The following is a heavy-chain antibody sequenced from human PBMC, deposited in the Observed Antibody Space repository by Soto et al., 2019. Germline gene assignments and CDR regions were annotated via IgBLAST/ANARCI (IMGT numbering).Heavy chain of an antibody. V-gene: IGHV4-39*01. CDR3: ARDYFDSSDYTTNWFDP. D-gene: IGHD3-22*01. Sequence: PSETLSLTSSVSGDSISNSRFYWAWMRQPPGEGLEWIGSIYHTGNAYYNPSLKSRVTIFVDTSKNQFSLKLTSVTAADTALYYCARDYFDSSDYTTNWFDPWGQGTLVTVSS. J-gene: IGHJ5*02. CDR2: IYHTGNA. CDR1: GDSISNSRFY.